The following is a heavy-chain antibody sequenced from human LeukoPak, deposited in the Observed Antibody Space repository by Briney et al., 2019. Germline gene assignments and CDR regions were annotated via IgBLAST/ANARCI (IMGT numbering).Heavy chain of an antibody. D-gene: IGHD6-13*01. CDR1: GFTFSNAW. Sequence: GGSLRLSCAASGFTFSNAWMSWVRQAPGKGLEWVGRIKSKTDGETTDYAAPVKGRFTISRDNSKNTLYLQMNSLRAEDTAVYYCARDPFRSSWYGYYFDYWGQGTLVTVSS. V-gene: IGHV3-15*01. CDR2: IKSKTDGETT. CDR3: ARDPFRSSWYGYYFDY. J-gene: IGHJ4*02.